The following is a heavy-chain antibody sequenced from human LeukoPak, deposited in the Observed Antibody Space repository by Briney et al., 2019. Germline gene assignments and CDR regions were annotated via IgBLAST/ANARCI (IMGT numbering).Heavy chain of an antibody. CDR3: ASWYSSESRMGV. CDR2: ISSSSSYI. J-gene: IGHJ6*02. D-gene: IGHD6-25*01. V-gene: IGHV3-21*01. Sequence: GGSLRLSCAASGFTFSSYSMNWVRQAPGKGLEWVSSISSSSSYIYYADSVKGRFTISRDNAKNSLYLQMNSLRAEDTAVYYCASWYSSESRMGVWGQGTTVTVSS. CDR1: GFTFSSYS.